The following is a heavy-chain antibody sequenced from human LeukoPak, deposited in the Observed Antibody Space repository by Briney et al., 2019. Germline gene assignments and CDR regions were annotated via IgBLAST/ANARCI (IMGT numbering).Heavy chain of an antibody. Sequence: SQTLSLTCTVSGGSISSGSYYWSWIRQPAGKGLEWIGRIYTSGSTNYNPSLKSRVTISVDTSKNQFSLKLSSVTAADTVVYYCARGLWSGRRREANWFDPWGQGTLVTVSS. CDR2: IYTSGST. J-gene: IGHJ5*02. D-gene: IGHD3-3*01. CDR3: ARGLWSGRRREANWFDP. V-gene: IGHV4-61*02. CDR1: GGSISSGSYY.